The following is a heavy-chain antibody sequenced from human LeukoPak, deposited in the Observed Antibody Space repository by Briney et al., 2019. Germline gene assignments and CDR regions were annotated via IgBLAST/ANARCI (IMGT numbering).Heavy chain of an antibody. CDR2: IYSGGST. V-gene: IGHV3-66*01. J-gene: IGHJ4*02. CDR1: GFTFSSYW. CDR3: ARGLRYSSGWYYFDY. Sequence: GGSLRLSCAASGFTFSSYWMHWVRQAPGKGLEWVSVIYSGGSTYYADSVKGRFTISRDNSKNTLYLQMNSLRAEDTAVHYCARGLRYSSGWYYFDYWGQGTLVTVSS. D-gene: IGHD6-19*01.